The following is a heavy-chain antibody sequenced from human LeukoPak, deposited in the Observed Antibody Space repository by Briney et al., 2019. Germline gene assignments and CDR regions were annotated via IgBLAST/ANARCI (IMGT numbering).Heavy chain of an antibody. CDR1: GGSISSYY. V-gene: IGHV4-34*01. Sequence: SETLSLTCTVSGGSISSYYWSWIRQPPGKGLEWIGEINHSGSTNYNPSLKSRVTISVDTSKNQFSLKLSSVTAADTAVYYCARGTYYYDSSGYSNRTDDAFDIWGQGTMVTVSS. D-gene: IGHD3-22*01. CDR2: INHSGST. CDR3: ARGTYYYDSSGYSNRTDDAFDI. J-gene: IGHJ3*02.